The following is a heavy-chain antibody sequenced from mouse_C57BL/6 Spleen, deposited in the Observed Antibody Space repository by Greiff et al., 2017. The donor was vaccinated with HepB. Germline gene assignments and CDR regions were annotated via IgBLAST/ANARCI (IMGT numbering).Heavy chain of an antibody. CDR2: IDPSDSET. CDR1: GYTFTSYW. D-gene: IGHD2-5*01. V-gene: IGHV1-52*01. J-gene: IGHJ4*01. CDR3: ARSNHEDAMDY. Sequence: QVQLKQPGAELVRPGSSVKLSCKASGYTFTSYWMHWVKQRPIQGLEWIGNIDPSDSETHYNQKFKDKATLTVDKSSSTAYMQLSSLTSEDSAVYYCARSNHEDAMDYWGQGTSVTVSS.